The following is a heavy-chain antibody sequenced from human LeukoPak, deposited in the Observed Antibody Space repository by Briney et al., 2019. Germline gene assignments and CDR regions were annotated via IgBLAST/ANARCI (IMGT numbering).Heavy chain of an antibody. CDR2: INPNSGGT. D-gene: IGHD6-19*01. J-gene: IGHJ4*02. CDR3: ARDAGYSSGWYSSSDY. V-gene: IGHV1-2*02. Sequence: ASVTVSCTASGYTFTGYYMHWVRQAPGQGLEWMGWINPNSGGTNYAQKFQGRVTMTRDTSISTAYMELSRLRSDDTAVYYCARDAGYSSGWYSSSDYWGQGTLVTVSS. CDR1: GYTFTGYY.